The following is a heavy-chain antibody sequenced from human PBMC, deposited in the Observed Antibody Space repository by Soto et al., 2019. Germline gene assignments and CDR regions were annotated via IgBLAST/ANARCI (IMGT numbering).Heavy chain of an antibody. CDR1: GVTFKTSE. D-gene: IGHD7-27*01. V-gene: IGHV3-48*03. Sequence: GGSLRLSCAASGVTFKTSEMPWVRQAPGKGLEWLSFIRASDNCIYYADSVEGRFTIPRDNAKNSLYLQMNSLRAEDTAVYYCARAIWASIAGSGTHAYQICVQRTIASVSS. CDR2: IRASDNCI. J-gene: IGHJ3*02. CDR3: ARAIWASIAGSGTHAYQI.